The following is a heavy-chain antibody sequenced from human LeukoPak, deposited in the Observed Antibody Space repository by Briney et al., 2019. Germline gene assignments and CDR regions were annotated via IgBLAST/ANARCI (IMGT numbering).Heavy chain of an antibody. V-gene: IGHV3-23*01. CDR3: AKEGYSSSWYLHFDY. CDR1: GFTFSSYA. Sequence: GGSLRLSCAASGFTFSSYAMTWVRQAPGKGLEWVSTISGSGGSGGGTYYADSVKGRFTISRDNSKNTLFLQMNSLGAEDTALYYCAKEGYSSSWYLHFDYWGQGTLVTVSS. CDR2: ISGSGGSGGGT. D-gene: IGHD6-13*01. J-gene: IGHJ4*02.